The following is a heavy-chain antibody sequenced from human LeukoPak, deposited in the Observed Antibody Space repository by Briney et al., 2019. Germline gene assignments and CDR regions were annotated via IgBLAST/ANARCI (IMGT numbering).Heavy chain of an antibody. J-gene: IGHJ4*02. V-gene: IGHV3-48*04. CDR3: ARDLTSGY. CDR2: INSSSSTI. D-gene: IGHD3-9*01. CDR1: GLPFSSYS. Sequence: GALRLSFAASGLPFSSYSMNWGRPAPGKGLGWVSYINSSSSTIYYSDSVKGRFTISRDNAKNSLYLQMNSLRAEDTAVYYCARDLTSGYWGQGTLVTVSS.